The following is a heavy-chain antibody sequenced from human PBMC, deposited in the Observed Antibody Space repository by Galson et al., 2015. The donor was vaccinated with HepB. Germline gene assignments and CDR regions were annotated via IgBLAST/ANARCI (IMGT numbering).Heavy chain of an antibody. J-gene: IGHJ4*02. Sequence: SLRLSCAASGFTFSGSSMNWVRQAPGKGLEWVSYISSSGSTIYYADSVKGRFTISRDNANNSLDLQMNSLRAEDTALYFCARGRDNWNGYYFDYWGQGSLVSVSS. CDR1: GFTFSGSS. D-gene: IGHD1-1*01. CDR2: ISSSGSTI. V-gene: IGHV3-48*01. CDR3: ARGRDNWNGYYFDY.